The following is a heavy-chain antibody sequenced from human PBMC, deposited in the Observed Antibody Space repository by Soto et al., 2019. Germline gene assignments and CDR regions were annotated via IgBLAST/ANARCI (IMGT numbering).Heavy chain of an antibody. CDR1: GYTFTSYD. Sequence: ASVKVSCKASGYTFTSYDINWVRQATGQGLEYLGWMNPNSGETIYAQKFQGRVTMTEDTSTDTAYMELSSLRSEDTAVYYCATDLGEFDPWGQGTLVTVSS. J-gene: IGHJ5*02. CDR2: MNPNSGET. CDR3: ATDLGEFDP. V-gene: IGHV1-8*01.